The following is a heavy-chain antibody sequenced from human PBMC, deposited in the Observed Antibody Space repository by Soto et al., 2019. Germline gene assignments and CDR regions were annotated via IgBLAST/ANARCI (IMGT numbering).Heavy chain of an antibody. Sequence: EVQLVESGGGLVKPGGSLRLSCAASGFTFSSDNMNWVRQAPGKGLEWVSSISSSSSYIYYADSVKGRFTISRDNAKNSLYLQMNSLRAEDTAVYYCARAPYYYDSSGYPSDYWGQGTLVTVSS. D-gene: IGHD3-22*01. J-gene: IGHJ4*02. CDR1: GFTFSSDN. CDR2: ISSSSSYI. V-gene: IGHV3-21*01. CDR3: ARAPYYYDSSGYPSDY.